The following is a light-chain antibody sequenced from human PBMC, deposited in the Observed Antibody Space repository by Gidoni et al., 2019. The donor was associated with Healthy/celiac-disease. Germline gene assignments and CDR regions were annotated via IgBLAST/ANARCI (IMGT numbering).Light chain of an antibody. CDR3: QQYNSYSLT. V-gene: IGKV1-5*03. CDR1: QSISSW. CDR2: KAS. Sequence: DIQMTQSPSTLSASVGDRVTITCRASQSISSWLAWYQQKPGRAPKLLIYKASSLESGVPSRFSGSGSGTEFTLTISSLQPDDFATYYCQQYNSYSLTFGGGTKVEIK. J-gene: IGKJ4*01.